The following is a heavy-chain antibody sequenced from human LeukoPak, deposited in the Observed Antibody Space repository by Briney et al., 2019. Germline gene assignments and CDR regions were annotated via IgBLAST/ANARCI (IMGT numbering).Heavy chain of an antibody. CDR1: GFSFRDYA. J-gene: IGHJ4*02. CDR3: AKDTPLTAYTSGWSNYCFDY. Sequence: GGSLRLSCAASGFSFRDYAMTWVRQAPGKGLEWVSTVSGGAEATYYADSVKGRFAISRDNSKSALYLQMNSLRAEDTAIYYCAKDTPLTAYTSGWSNYCFDYWGQGTLVTVSS. CDR2: VSGGAEAT. D-gene: IGHD6-19*01. V-gene: IGHV3-23*01.